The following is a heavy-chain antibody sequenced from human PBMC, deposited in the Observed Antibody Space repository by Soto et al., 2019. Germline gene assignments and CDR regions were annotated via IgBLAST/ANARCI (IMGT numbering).Heavy chain of an antibody. CDR2: ISKSGFT. V-gene: IGHV4-59*08. CDR1: SVSINSFTNHY. J-gene: IGHJ6*02. Sequence: QAQLQTSGPGLVKPSETLSLTCTVSSVSINSFTNHYRSWIRQPPGKGLEWVGYISKSGFTRYNPSLSSRVTLSVDTSKNQFSLKLSSVTAADTALYFCATQGFGKLHGLVDVWGQGTTVTVSS. D-gene: IGHD3-10*01. CDR3: ATQGFGKLHGLVDV.